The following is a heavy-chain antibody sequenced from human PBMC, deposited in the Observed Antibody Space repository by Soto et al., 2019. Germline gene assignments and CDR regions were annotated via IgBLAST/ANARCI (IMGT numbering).Heavy chain of an antibody. CDR2: IYYSGST. J-gene: IGHJ3*02. V-gene: IGHV4-59*01. CDR1: GGSISSYY. Sequence: SETLSLTCTVSGGSISSYYWSWIRQPPGKGLEWIGYIYYSGSTNYNPSLKSRVTISVDTSKNQFSLKLSSVTAADTAVYYCARVRAEGDIVLMMAFDIWGQGTMVTVSS. D-gene: IGHD2-8*01. CDR3: ARVRAEGDIVLMMAFDI.